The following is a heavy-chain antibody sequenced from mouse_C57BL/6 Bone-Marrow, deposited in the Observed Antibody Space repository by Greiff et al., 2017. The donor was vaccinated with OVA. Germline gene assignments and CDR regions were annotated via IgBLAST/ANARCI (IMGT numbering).Heavy chain of an antibody. Sequence: QVQLKEPGAELVKPGASVKVSCKASGYTFTSYWMHWVKQRPGQGLEWIGRIHPSDSDTNYNQKFKGKATLTVDKSSSTAYMQLSSLTSEDSAVYYCAIGGWLSWYFDVWGTGTTVTVSS. CDR3: AIGGWLSWYFDV. CDR2: IHPSDSDT. D-gene: IGHD2-3*01. J-gene: IGHJ1*03. CDR1: GYTFTSYW. V-gene: IGHV1-74*01.